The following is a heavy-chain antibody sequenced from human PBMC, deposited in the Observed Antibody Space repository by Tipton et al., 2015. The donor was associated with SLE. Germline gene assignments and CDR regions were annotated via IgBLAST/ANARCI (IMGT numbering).Heavy chain of an antibody. CDR2: IYYSGST. D-gene: IGHD5-18*01. Sequence: LRLSCTVSGGSISSYYWSWIRQPPGKGLEWIGYIYYSGSTNYNPSLKSRVTISVDTSKNQFSLKLSSVTAADTAVYYCARGYSYGFNWFDPWGQGTLVTVSS. CDR1: GGSISSYY. J-gene: IGHJ5*02. CDR3: ARGYSYGFNWFDP. V-gene: IGHV4-59*08.